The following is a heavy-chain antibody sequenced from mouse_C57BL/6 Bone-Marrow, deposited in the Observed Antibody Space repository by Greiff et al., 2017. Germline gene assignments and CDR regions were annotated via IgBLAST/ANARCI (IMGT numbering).Heavy chain of an antibody. CDR3: AREGWLLPAWFAY. D-gene: IGHD2-3*01. Sequence: VQRVESGAELARPGASVKLSCKASGYTFTSYGISWVKQRTGQGLEWIGEIHPRSGNTYYNEKFKGKATLTADKSSSTAYMELRSLTSEDSAVYFCAREGWLLPAWFAYWGQGTLVTVSA. V-gene: IGHV1-81*01. J-gene: IGHJ3*01. CDR2: IHPRSGNT. CDR1: GYTFTSYG.